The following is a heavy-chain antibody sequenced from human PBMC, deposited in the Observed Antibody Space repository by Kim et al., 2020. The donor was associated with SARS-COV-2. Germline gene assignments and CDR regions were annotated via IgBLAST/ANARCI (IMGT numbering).Heavy chain of an antibody. Sequence: SQTLSLTCAVYGGSFSGYYWSWIRQPPGKGLEWIGEINHSGSTNYNPSLKSRVTISVDTSKNQFSLKLSSVTAADTAVYYCARGPTGTILDYWGQGTLVTVSS. CDR1: GGSFSGYY. V-gene: IGHV4-34*01. CDR3: ARGPTGTILDY. CDR2: INHSGST. D-gene: IGHD1-1*01. J-gene: IGHJ4*02.